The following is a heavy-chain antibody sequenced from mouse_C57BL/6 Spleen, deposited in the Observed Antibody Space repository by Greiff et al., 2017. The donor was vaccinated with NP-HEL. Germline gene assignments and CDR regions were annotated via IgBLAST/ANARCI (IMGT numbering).Heavy chain of an antibody. D-gene: IGHD2-5*01. CDR2: IDPSASYT. Sequence: VQLQQPGAELVKPGASVKLSCKASGYTFTSYWMQWVKQRPGQGLEWIGEIDPSASYTNYNQKFKGKATLTVDTSSSTAYMQLSSLTSEDSAVYYCARGDYSNFYFDYWGQGTTLTVSS. CDR3: ARGDYSNFYFDY. V-gene: IGHV1-50*01. J-gene: IGHJ2*01. CDR1: GYTFTSYW.